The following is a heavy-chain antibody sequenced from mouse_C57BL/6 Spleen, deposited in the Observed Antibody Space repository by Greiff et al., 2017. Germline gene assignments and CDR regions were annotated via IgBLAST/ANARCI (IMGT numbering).Heavy chain of an antibody. Sequence: VQLQQPGAELVMPGASVKLSCKASGYTFTSYWMHWVKQRPGQGLEWIGEIDPSDSYTNYNQKFKGKSTLTVDKSSSTAYMQLSSLTSEDSAVYYCARSPFTTVVAIRDYFDYWGQGTTLTVSS. V-gene: IGHV1-69*01. D-gene: IGHD1-1*01. CDR3: ARSPFTTVVAIRDYFDY. CDR2: IDPSDSYT. CDR1: GYTFTSYW. J-gene: IGHJ2*01.